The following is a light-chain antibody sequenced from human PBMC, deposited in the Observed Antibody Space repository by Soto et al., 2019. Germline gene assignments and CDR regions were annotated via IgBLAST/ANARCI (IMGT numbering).Light chain of an antibody. CDR2: GAS. J-gene: IGKJ1*01. CDR3: QQYGSSTWT. Sequence: EIVLTQSPGTLSLSPGERATLSCRASQSVSSSYLAWYQQKPGQAPRLLIYGASSRATGIPDRFRGSGSGTDVTLTISRLEPEEFAVYYCQQYGSSTWTFVQGTKVEIK. V-gene: IGKV3-20*01. CDR1: QSVSSSY.